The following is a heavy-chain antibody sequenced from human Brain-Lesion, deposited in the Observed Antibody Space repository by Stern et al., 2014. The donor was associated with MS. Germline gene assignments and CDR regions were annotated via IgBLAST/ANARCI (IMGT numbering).Heavy chain of an antibody. Sequence: EVQLEESGGGLVKPGGSLRLSCAASGFNLSSYAMNWVRQAPGKGLEWVSSIRSSSTYMYHADSVKGRFTISRDNAKNSLYLQMKSLRAEDTGVYYCASSIVVVPAAENKGFDPWGQGTLVTVSS. D-gene: IGHD2-2*01. V-gene: IGHV3-21*01. CDR1: GFNLSSYA. CDR3: ASSIVVVPAAENKGFDP. CDR2: IRSSSTYM. J-gene: IGHJ5*02.